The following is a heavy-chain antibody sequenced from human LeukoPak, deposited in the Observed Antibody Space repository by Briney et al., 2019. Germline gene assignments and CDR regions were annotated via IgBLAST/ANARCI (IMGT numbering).Heavy chain of an antibody. Sequence: PSETLSLTCAVYGGSFSGYYWSWLRQPPGKGLEWIGEINHSGSTNYNPSLKSRVTISVDTSKNQFSLKLSSVTAADTAVYYCARLHLVSSGWYPMADSWGQGTLVTVSS. CDR2: INHSGST. CDR1: GGSFSGYY. D-gene: IGHD6-19*01. CDR3: ARLHLVSSGWYPMADS. V-gene: IGHV4-34*01. J-gene: IGHJ4*02.